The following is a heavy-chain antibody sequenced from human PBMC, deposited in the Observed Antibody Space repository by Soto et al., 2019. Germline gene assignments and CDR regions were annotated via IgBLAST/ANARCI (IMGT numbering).Heavy chain of an antibody. CDR3: AKNTLPLFSSIAARPPIYYYYYMDV. V-gene: IGHV3-30*18. CDR2: ISYDGSNK. D-gene: IGHD6-6*01. J-gene: IGHJ6*03. CDR1: GFTFSSYG. Sequence: GGSLRLSCAASGFTFSSYGMHWVRQAPGKGLEWVAVISYDGSNKYYADSVKGRFTISRDNSKNTLYLQMNSLRAEDTAVYYCAKNTLPLFSSIAARPPIYYYYYMDVWGKGTTVTVSS.